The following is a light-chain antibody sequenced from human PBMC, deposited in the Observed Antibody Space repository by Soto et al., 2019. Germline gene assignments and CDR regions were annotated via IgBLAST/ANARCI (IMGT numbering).Light chain of an antibody. CDR3: QQYTSFSEA. V-gene: IGKV1-5*03. CDR2: KAS. Sequence: DIPMTQSPSTLSGSVGDRVTIACRARQTISSWLAWYQQKPRQAPQLLIYKASTLKSGVPSRFSDSGSGIDFTLTISSLQHDDFAAYYCQQYTSFSEAFGQGTTVDLK. J-gene: IGKJ1*01. CDR1: QTISSW.